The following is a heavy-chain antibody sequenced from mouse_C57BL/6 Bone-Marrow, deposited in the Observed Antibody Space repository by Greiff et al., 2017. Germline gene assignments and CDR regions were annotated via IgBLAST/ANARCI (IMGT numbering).Heavy chain of an antibody. CDR2: INSDGGST. CDR1: EYDFPSHD. Sequence: EVKLVEPGGGLVQPGESLKLSCESNEYDFPSHDMSWVRKTPEKRLELVAAINSDGGSTYYPDTLERRFIISRDNTKKTLYLQMSSLRSEDTAVYYCARHDWDVGFAYWGQGTLVTVSA. V-gene: IGHV5-2*01. J-gene: IGHJ3*01. CDR3: ARHDWDVGFAY. D-gene: IGHD4-1*01.